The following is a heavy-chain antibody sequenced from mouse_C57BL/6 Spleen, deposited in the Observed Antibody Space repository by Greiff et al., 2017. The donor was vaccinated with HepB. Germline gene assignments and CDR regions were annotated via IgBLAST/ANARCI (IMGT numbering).Heavy chain of an antibody. J-gene: IGHJ3*01. Sequence: EVKLQQSGPELVKPGASVKISCKASGYTFTDYYMNWVKQSHGKSLEWIGDINPNNGGTSYNQKFKGKATLTVDKSSSTAYMELRSLTSEDSAVYYCARSYDGYYVAWFAYWGQGTLVTVSA. CDR1: GYTFTDYY. CDR3: ARSYDGYYVAWFAY. V-gene: IGHV1-26*01. D-gene: IGHD2-3*01. CDR2: INPNNGGT.